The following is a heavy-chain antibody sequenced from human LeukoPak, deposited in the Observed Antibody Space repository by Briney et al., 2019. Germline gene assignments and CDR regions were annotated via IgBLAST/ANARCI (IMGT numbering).Heavy chain of an antibody. CDR3: AREPTPPTKAASFDY. D-gene: IGHD6-13*01. V-gene: IGHV4-39*07. J-gene: IGHJ4*02. Sequence: SETLSLTCTVSGGSISSSSYYWGWIRQPPGKGLEWIGSIYYSGSAYYNPSLKSRVTISVDTSKNQFSLKLSSVTAADTAVYYCAREPTPPTKAASFDYWGQGTLVTVSS. CDR2: IYYSGSA. CDR1: GGSISSSSYY.